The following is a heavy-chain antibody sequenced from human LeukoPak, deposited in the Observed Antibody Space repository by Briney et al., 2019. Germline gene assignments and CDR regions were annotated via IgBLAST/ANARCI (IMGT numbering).Heavy chain of an antibody. CDR3: ARARRGLRYFDWLFHDAFDI. CDR2: ISAYNGNT. Sequence: ASVKVSCKASLDTLTSPGISWGRDAPGQGLEWMGWISAYNGNTNYAQKLQGRVTMTTDTPTSTASMELRSLRSEDTAVYYCARARRGLRYFDWLFHDAFDIWGRGTMVTVSS. D-gene: IGHD3-9*01. J-gene: IGHJ3*02. CDR1: LDTLTSPG. V-gene: IGHV1-18*01.